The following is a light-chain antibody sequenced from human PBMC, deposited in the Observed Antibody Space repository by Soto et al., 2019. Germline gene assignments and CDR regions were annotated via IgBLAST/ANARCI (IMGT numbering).Light chain of an antibody. CDR1: QSVSSN. V-gene: IGKV3-15*01. J-gene: IGKJ1*01. CDR3: QQYNNWPWT. Sequence: QSPGTLSLSKGERATLSCRASQSVSSNLAWYQQKPGQAPRLLIYGASTRATGIPARFSGSGSGTEFTLTISSLQSEDFAVYYCQQYNNWPWTFGEG. CDR2: GAS.